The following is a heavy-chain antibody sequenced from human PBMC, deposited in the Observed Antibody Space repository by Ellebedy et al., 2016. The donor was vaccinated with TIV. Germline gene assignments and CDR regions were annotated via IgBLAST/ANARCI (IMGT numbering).Heavy chain of an antibody. V-gene: IGHV4-34*01. CDR2: INHGGTT. D-gene: IGHD3-10*01. J-gene: IGHJ5*02. Sequence: SETLSLTXAVYGESFTDYYWTWIRQPPGQGLGWIGEINHGGTTNYNPSLKSRLTISVDTSKSQFSLSLRSVTAADTAVYYCARRGYGPGRYSWFDPWGQGTLVTVSS. CDR1: GESFTDYY. CDR3: ARRGYGPGRYSWFDP.